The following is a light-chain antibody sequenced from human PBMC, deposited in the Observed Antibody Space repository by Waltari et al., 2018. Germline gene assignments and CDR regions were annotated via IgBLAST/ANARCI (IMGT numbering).Light chain of an antibody. J-gene: IGKJ2*01. CDR2: WAS. CDR3: QQYYSTPPT. CDR1: QRVLNPSNNRNR. Sequence: DIVMTQFPEPLAVSLGERATLNCKSSQRVLNPSNNRNRLAWFQQKPGQPPKVLIYWASTRESGVPDRFSGSGSGTDFTLTISSLQSEDVAVYYCQQYYSTPPTFGQGTKLEIK. V-gene: IGKV4-1*01.